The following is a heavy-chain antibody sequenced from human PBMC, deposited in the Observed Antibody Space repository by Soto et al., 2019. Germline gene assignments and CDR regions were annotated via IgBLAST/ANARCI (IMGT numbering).Heavy chain of an antibody. D-gene: IGHD6-19*01. J-gene: IGHJ4*02. Sequence: ASVKVSCKVSGYTLTGLSMNWVRQATGKRLEWKGGFEPENGETIYAQKYQGRVNMTEDTSTDTAYMELSSLRSEDTAVYYCATEPRIAVAGYYFDYWGQGTLVTVSS. CDR3: ATEPRIAVAGYYFDY. CDR1: GYTLTGLS. V-gene: IGHV1-24*01. CDR2: FEPENGET.